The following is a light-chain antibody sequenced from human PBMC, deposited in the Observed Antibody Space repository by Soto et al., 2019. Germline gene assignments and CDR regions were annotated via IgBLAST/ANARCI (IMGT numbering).Light chain of an antibody. V-gene: IGLV2-11*01. CDR1: SSDVGGYNY. CDR3: CSYAGGYTLYV. J-gene: IGLJ1*01. CDR2: DVN. Sequence: QYALTQPRSVSGSPGQSVTISCTGSSSDVGGYNYVSWYQQHPGKAPKLIIYDVNERPSGVPDRFSGSKSGNTASLTISGLLAEDEADYYCCSYAGGYTLYVFGAGTKVTVL.